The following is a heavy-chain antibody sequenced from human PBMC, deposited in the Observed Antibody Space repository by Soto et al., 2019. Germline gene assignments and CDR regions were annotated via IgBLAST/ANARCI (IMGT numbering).Heavy chain of an antibody. CDR2: ISAYNDNT. D-gene: IGHD2-15*01. V-gene: IGHV1-18*04. CDR1: GYTFTSYG. J-gene: IGHJ6*02. CDR3: ARGVDCSGGSCFSFYYYYYGFDV. Sequence: QVQLVQSGTEVKKPGASVKVSCKASGYTFTSYGISWVRQAPGQGLEWMGWISAYNDNTINTQKLQGRVTMTTDTSTSTAYMELRGLRSDDTAVYYGARGVDCSGGSCFSFYYYYYGFDVWGQGTTLTVSS.